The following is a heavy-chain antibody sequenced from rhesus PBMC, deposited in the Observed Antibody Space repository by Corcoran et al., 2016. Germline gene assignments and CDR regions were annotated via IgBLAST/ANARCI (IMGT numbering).Heavy chain of an antibody. D-gene: IGHD6-25*01. V-gene: IGHV4-81*01. CDR2: FDGNRAGT. CDR3: AREVIAAAGTYNY. CDR1: GGSISGYY. Sequence: QVQLQESGPGLVKPSETLSLTCTVSGGSISGYYWSWIRQPPGKGLEWIGNFDGNRAGTNYNPSLKSRVTMSKDTSKNQFSLKLISVTAADTALYYCAREVIAAAGTYNYWGQGVLVTVSS. J-gene: IGHJ4*01.